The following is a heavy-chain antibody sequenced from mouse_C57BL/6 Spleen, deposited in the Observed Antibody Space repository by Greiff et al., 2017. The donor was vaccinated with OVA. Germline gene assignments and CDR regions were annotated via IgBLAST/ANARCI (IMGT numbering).Heavy chain of an antibody. CDR3: ARELCQLGAMDY. CDR1: GYTFTSYW. Sequence: VQLQQPGAELVKPGASVKLSCKASGYTFTSYWMHWVKQRPGQGLEWIGMIHPNSGSTNYNEKFQSKATLTVDKSSSTAYMPLRSLTSEDAAVYDCARELCQLGAMDYWGQGTSVTVSS. CDR2: IHPNSGST. J-gene: IGHJ4*01. V-gene: IGHV1-64*01. D-gene: IGHD4-1*02.